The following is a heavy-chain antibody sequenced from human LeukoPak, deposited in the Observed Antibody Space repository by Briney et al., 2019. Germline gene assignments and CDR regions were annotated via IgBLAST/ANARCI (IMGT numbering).Heavy chain of an antibody. CDR1: GFTYSSYA. J-gene: IGHJ4*02. CDR2: ISYDGSNK. D-gene: IGHD1-26*01. CDR3: ARELHPWELLHENDY. Sequence: GGSLRLSCAASGFTYSSYAKHWVRQAPGKGLEWVAVISYDGSNKYYADSVKGRFTISRDNSKNTLYLQMNSLRAEDTAVYYCARELHPWELLHENDYWGQGTLVTVSS. V-gene: IGHV3-30*01.